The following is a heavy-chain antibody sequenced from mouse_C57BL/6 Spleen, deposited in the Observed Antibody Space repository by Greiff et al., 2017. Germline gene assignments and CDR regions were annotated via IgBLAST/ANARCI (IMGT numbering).Heavy chain of an antibody. D-gene: IGHD1-1*01. CDR3: ARTLYYYGSSNYFDY. CDR2: ISSGSSTI. V-gene: IGHV5-17*01. CDR1: GFTFSDYG. J-gene: IGHJ2*01. Sequence: EVHLVESGGGLVKPGGSLKLSCAASGFTFSDYGMHWVRQAPEKGLEWVAYISSGSSTIYYADTVKGRFTISRDNAKNTLFLQMTSLRSEDTAMYYCARTLYYYGSSNYFDYWGQGTTLTVSS.